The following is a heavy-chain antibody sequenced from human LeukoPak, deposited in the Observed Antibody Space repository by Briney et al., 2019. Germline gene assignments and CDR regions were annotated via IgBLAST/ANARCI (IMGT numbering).Heavy chain of an antibody. CDR1: GYTFTGYY. D-gene: IGHD3-22*01. Sequence: ASVKASCKASGYTFTGYYMHWVRQAPGQGLEWMGWINPNSGDTNYAQKFQGRVTLTRDTSITTAHMELSRLRSDDTAVYYCARDMGYYDKSGLDYWGQGTLVTVSS. CDR2: INPNSGDT. J-gene: IGHJ4*02. V-gene: IGHV1-2*02. CDR3: ARDMGYYDKSGLDY.